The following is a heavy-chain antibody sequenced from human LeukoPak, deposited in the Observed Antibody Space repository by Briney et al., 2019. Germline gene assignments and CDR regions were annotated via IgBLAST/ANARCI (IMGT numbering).Heavy chain of an antibody. CDR3: AKDLSGSVTTSYYYYGMDV. D-gene: IGHD4-17*01. CDR1: GFTFDDYA. Sequence: GGSLRLSCAASGFTFDDYAMHWVRQAPGKGLEWVSGISWNSGSIGYADSVKGRFTISRGNAKNSLYLQMNSLRAEDTALYYCAKDLSGSVTTSYYYYGMDVWGQGTTVTVSS. CDR2: ISWNSGSI. V-gene: IGHV3-9*01. J-gene: IGHJ6*02.